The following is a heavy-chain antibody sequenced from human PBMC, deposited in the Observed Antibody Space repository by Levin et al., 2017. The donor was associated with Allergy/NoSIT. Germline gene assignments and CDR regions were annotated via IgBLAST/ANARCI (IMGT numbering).Heavy chain of an antibody. CDR1: GYDFNNYW. Sequence: GESLKISCKGSGYDFNNYWVGWVRQKPGKGLEWVGLIYPHDSDTRHSPTLEGQVIISVDKSNSTAYLQRSSLKASDTGMYFCARARDYCSGSACSWVHWGQGTLVTVSS. CDR2: IYPHDSDT. V-gene: IGHV5-51*01. CDR3: ARARDYCSGSACSWVH. J-gene: IGHJ4*02. D-gene: IGHD3-3*01.